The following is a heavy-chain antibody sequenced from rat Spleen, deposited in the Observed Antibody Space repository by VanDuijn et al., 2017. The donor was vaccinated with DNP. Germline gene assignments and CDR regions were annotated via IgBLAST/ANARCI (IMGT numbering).Heavy chain of an antibody. V-gene: IGHV5S10*01. CDR3: ARPDY. J-gene: IGHJ2*01. Sequence: EVQLVESGGGLVQPGRSLKLSCAASGFTFSDYNMAWVRQAPKKGLEWVATIIYDGSRTDYRDSVKDRFTISRDNVKNTLYLQMDSLRSEDTATYYCARPDYWGQGVMVTVSS. CDR1: GFTFSDYN. CDR2: IIYDGSRT.